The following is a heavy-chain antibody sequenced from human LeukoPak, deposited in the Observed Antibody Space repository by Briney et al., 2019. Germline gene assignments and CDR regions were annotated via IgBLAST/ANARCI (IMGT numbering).Heavy chain of an antibody. V-gene: IGHV1-24*01. CDR3: STDPWWLGGGRYFDY. J-gene: IGHJ4*02. Sequence: ASVKVSCKVSGYTLTELSMHWVRQAPGKGLEWMGGFDPEDGETIYAQKFQGRVTMTEDTSTDTAYMELSSLRSEDTAVYYCSTDPWWLGGGRYFDYWGQGTLVTVSS. D-gene: IGHD3-10*01. CDR1: GYTLTELS. CDR2: FDPEDGET.